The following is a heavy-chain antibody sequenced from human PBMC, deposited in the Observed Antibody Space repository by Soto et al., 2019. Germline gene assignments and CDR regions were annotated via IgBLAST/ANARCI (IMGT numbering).Heavy chain of an antibody. CDR1: GFTFSSYA. V-gene: IGHV3-23*01. J-gene: IGHJ4*02. CDR3: DREARFLEWFSLFDY. D-gene: IGHD3-3*01. Sequence: EVQLLESGGGLVQPGGSLRLSCAASGFTFSSYAMSWVRQAPGKGLEWVSAISGSGGSTYYADSVKGRFTISRDNSKKTLYLQMNSLRAEDTAVYYCDREARFLEWFSLFDYWGQGTLVTVSS. CDR2: ISGSGGST.